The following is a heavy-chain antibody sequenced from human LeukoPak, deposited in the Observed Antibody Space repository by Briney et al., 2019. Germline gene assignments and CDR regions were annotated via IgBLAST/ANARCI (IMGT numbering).Heavy chain of an antibody. V-gene: IGHV3-21*01. CDR3: ARASKYYYDSSGYPLDY. CDR2: ISSSRSSI. J-gene: IGHJ4*02. CDR1: RCTFSSYS. D-gene: IGHD3-22*01. Sequence: PGGSLTLSCAASRCTFSSYSMIWVRQAPGKGLEWVASISSSRSSIYYADSVKGRFTISRDNAKNSLYLQMNSPRAADTAVYYCARASKYYYDSSGYPLDYWGQGTLVTASS.